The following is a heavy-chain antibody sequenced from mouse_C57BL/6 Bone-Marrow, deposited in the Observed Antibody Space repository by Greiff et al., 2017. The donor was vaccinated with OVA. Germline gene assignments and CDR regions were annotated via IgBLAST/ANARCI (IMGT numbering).Heavy chain of an antibody. J-gene: IGHJ3*01. V-gene: IGHV7-1*01. Sequence: EVKLVESGGGLVQSGRSLRLSCATSGFTFSDFYMEWVRQAPGKGLEWIAASRNKANDYTTEYSASVKGRFIVSRDTSQSILYLQMNALRAEDTAIYYCARDAPGTRGFAYWGQGTLVTVSA. D-gene: IGHD3-3*01. CDR3: ARDAPGTRGFAY. CDR1: GFTFSDFY. CDR2: SRNKANDYTT.